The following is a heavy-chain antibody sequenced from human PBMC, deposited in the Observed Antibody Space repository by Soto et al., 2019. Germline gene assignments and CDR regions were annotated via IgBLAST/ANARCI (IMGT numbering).Heavy chain of an antibody. CDR2: VYNSGST. CDR3: ARSDHCRSTSCYTRNFDF. Sequence: KPSESLSLTCAVSGGSISSYYWSWIRQPPGKGLEWIGYVYNSGSTNYNPSLESRVTISVDTSKNQFSLKLTAVTAADTAVYYCARSDHCRSTSCYTRNFDFWGQGTLVTVSS. V-gene: IGHV4-59*01. D-gene: IGHD2-2*02. J-gene: IGHJ4*02. CDR1: GGSISSYY.